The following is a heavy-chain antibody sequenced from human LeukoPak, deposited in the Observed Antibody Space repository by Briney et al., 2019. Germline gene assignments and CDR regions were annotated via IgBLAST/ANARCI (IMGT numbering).Heavy chain of an antibody. CDR1: GFTFDDYA. CDR3: ARDSRPIY. V-gene: IGHV3-9*01. Sequence: GGSLRLSCAASGFTFDDYAMHWVRQAPGKGLEWVSGISWNSGSIGYADSVKGRFTISRDNAKNSLYLQMNSLRAEDTAVYYCARDSRPIYWGQGTLVTVSS. J-gene: IGHJ4*02. CDR2: ISWNSGSI.